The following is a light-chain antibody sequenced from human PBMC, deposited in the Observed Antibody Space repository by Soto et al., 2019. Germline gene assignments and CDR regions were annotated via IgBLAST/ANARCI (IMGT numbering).Light chain of an antibody. J-gene: IGKJ2*01. CDR3: QQYNTYSRT. V-gene: IGKV1-5*03. CDR2: KAS. CDR1: QSISTW. Sequence: DIQMTQSPSTLSPSVGDRVTITCRASQSISTWLAWYQQKPGKAPNLLSYKASSLEYGVPSRFSGSGSGTEFTLTINSLQPADFVTYYCQQYNTYSRTFGQGTKLDIK.